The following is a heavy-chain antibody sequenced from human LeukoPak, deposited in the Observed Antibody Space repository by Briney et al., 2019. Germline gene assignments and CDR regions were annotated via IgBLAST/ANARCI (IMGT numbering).Heavy chain of an antibody. CDR3: ARQQSYRSSWLGY. D-gene: IGHD6-13*01. CDR1: GYGFTNYW. Sequence: GESLKISCKGGGYGFTNYWIGWVRQMPGKGLEWMGIIYPGDSDTRYSPSFQGQVTISADKSITTAYLQWSSLKASDTAMYFCARQQSYRSSWLGYWGQGTLVTVSS. V-gene: IGHV5-51*01. J-gene: IGHJ4*02. CDR2: IYPGDSDT.